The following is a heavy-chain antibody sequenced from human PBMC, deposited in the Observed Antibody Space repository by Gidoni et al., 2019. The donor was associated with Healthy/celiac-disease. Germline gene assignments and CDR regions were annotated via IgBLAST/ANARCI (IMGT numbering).Heavy chain of an antibody. CDR2: NHPSGGST. J-gene: IGHJ4*02. CDR3: ARVGEKMAPDY. D-gene: IGHD1-26*01. Sequence: QVQLVQSGAEVKKPGVSVTVSCKASGYTFTSYYMHWVRQAPGQGPEWMGINHPSGGSTSDAQKFQCRVTMTRDTSTSTVYMELSSLRSEDTAVYYCARVGEKMAPDYWGQGTLVTVSS. CDR1: GYTFTSYY. V-gene: IGHV1-46*01.